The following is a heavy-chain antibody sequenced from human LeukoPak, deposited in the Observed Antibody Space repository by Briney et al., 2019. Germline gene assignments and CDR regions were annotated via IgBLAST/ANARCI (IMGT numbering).Heavy chain of an antibody. J-gene: IGHJ4*02. D-gene: IGHD6-13*01. CDR2: INPNSGGT. V-gene: IGHV1-2*02. CDR1: GYTFTGYY. CDR3: ARAYSSTSETQFDY. Sequence: ASVKVSCKASGYTFTGYYLHWVRQAPGQGLEWMGWINPNSGGTKYAQKFQGRVTMTRVTSISTAYMELSRLRSDDTAVYYCARAYSSTSETQFDYWGQGTLVTVSS.